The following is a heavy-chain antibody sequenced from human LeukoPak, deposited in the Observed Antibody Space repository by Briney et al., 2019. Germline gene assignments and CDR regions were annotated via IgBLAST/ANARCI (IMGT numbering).Heavy chain of an antibody. CDR2: MHYSGST. CDR3: ARQEPIDYGVSQRYNWFDP. V-gene: IGHV4-39*01. J-gene: IGHJ5*02. Sequence: SETLSLTCSVSGGSITKNGYYWGWIRQSPETGLEWIGSMHYSGSTYYNPSLNSRVTISVDTSKNQFSLKLSSVTAADTAVYYCARQEPIDYGVSQRYNWFDPWGQGTLVTVSS. D-gene: IGHD4-17*01. CDR1: GGSITKNGYY.